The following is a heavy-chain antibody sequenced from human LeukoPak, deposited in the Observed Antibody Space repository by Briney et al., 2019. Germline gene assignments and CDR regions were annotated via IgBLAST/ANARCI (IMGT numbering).Heavy chain of an antibody. CDR1: GYTFTSYY. V-gene: IGHV1-46*01. CDR2: INPSGGST. J-gene: IGHJ4*02. D-gene: IGHD3-22*01. Sequence: ASVKVSCKASGYTFTSYYMHWVRQAPGQGLEWMGIINPSGGSTSYAQKFQGRVTMTRDMSTSTVYMELSSLRSEDTAVYYCARDPYYYDSSGYYPRYYFDYWGQGTLVTVSS. CDR3: ARDPYYYDSSGYYPRYYFDY.